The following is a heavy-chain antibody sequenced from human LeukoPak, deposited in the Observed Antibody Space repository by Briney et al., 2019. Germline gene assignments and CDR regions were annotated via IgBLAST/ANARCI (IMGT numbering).Heavy chain of an antibody. Sequence: PGGSLRLSCAASGFTVSSNYMSWVRQAPGKGLEWVSVIYSGGRTYFADSVKGRFTISRDNSKNTLYLQLGSLRADDMAVYFCARGGFGAYYYYYMDVWGKGTTVTISS. CDR3: ARGGFGAYYYYYMDV. V-gene: IGHV3-53*01. D-gene: IGHD3-16*01. CDR2: IYSGGRT. CDR1: GFTVSSNY. J-gene: IGHJ6*03.